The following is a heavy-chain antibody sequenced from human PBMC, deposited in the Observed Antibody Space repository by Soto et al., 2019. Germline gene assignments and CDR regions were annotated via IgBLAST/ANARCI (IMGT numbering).Heavy chain of an antibody. V-gene: IGHV1-69*02. D-gene: IGHD5-18*01. CDR2: IIPMFGLP. J-gene: IGHJ4*02. CDR3: AFDMNTGVVYFDI. Sequence: QVQLVQSGAEVKKPGSSVKVSCKVSGGTFSTYTISWVRQAPGQGLEWMGRIIPMFGLPNHAQKFQDRVTITADKSTSTSYLEMTGLRSEDTAVYYCAFDMNTGVVYFDIWGQGTLVTVSS. CDR1: GGTFSTYT.